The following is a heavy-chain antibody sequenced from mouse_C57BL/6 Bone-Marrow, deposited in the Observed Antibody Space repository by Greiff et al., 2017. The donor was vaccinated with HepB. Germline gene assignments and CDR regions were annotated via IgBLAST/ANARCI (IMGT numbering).Heavy chain of an antibody. V-gene: IGHV3-6*01. CDR2: ISYDGSN. CDR1: GYSITSGYY. Sequence: DVKLQESGPGLVKPSQSLSLTCSVTGYSITSGYYWNWIRQFPGNKLEWMGYISYDGSNNYNPSLKNRISITRDTSKNQFFLKLNSVTTEDTATYYCARGLYDYDVPWFAYWGQGTLVTVSA. CDR3: ARGLYDYDVPWFAY. D-gene: IGHD2-4*01. J-gene: IGHJ3*01.